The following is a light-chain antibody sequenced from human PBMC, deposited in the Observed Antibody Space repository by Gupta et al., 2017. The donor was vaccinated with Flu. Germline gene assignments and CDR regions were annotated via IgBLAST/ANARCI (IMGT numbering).Light chain of an antibody. CDR2: KVS. J-gene: IGKJ2*01. V-gene: IGKV2-30*01. Sequence: DDVMTQSPPSLPVTLGQPASISCRSSQSLVNSDGNTYLNWFQQRPVQSPRRLIYKVSNRDSGVPDRFSGSGSGTDFTLKIISVEADDVGVYYCMQGTHWLYTFGQGTKLEIK. CDR3: MQGTHWLYT. CDR1: QSLVNSDGNTY.